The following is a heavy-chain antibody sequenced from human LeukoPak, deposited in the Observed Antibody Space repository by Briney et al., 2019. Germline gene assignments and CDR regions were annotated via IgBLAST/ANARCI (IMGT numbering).Heavy chain of an antibody. CDR1: GGSFSGYY. CDR2: INHSGST. D-gene: IGHD6-13*01. V-gene: IGHV4-34*01. CDR3: ARVSSWYRAADY. J-gene: IGHJ4*02. Sequence: SETLSLTCAVYGGSFSGYYWSWIRQPPGKGLEWIGEINHSGSTNYNPSLKSRVTISVDTSKNQFSLKLSSVTAADTAVYYCARVSSWYRAADYWGQGTLVTVSS.